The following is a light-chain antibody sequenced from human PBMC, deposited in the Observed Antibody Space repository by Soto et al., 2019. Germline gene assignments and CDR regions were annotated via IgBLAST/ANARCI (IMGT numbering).Light chain of an antibody. V-gene: IGKV3-20*01. CDR2: GVS. CDR1: QSVSSNY. Sequence: EIVLTQAPYTLSLSPGERASLSCRVSQSVSSNYLAWYQQTPGQAPRLLIYGVSTRATGIPDRFRGSGSGTDFTITISRLEPEDFAVYYCQQYSKWPITFGQGTRLEIK. CDR3: QQYSKWPIT. J-gene: IGKJ5*01.